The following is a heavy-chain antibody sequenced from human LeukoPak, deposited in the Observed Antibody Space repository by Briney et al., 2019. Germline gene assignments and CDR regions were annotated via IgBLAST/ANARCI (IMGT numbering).Heavy chain of an antibody. V-gene: IGHV3-30*04. D-gene: IGHD3-22*01. CDR3: AREDSSGLDY. CDR1: GFTFSSYA. J-gene: IGHJ4*02. CDR2: ISYDGSNK. Sequence: GGSLRLSCAASGFTFSSYAMHWVRQAPGKGLEWVAVISYDGSNKYYADSVKGRFTISRDNSKNTLYLQMNSLRAEDTAVYYCAREDSSGLDYWGQGTLVTVSS.